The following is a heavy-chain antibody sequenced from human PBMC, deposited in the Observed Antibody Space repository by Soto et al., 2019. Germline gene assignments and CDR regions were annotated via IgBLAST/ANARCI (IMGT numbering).Heavy chain of an antibody. CDR1: GFTFSSYE. CDR2: IGGSGGTK. V-gene: IGHV3-48*03. D-gene: IGHD3-10*01. J-gene: IGHJ3*01. Sequence: PGGWMRLSCAASGFTFSSYEMNWVRQNKGKGLEWISYIGGSGGTKYSADSVKGRFTISRDNAQNSLYLQMNSLRVEDTAVYYCARDRGGDVGQFLFPDGFDLWGQGTLVTVSS. CDR3: ARDRGGDVGQFLFPDGFDL.